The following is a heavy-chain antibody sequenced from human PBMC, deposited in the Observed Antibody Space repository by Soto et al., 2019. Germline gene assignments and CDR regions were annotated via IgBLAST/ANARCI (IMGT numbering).Heavy chain of an antibody. V-gene: IGHV1-46*01. CDR2: INPSDGST. CDR1: GYTFTSYY. J-gene: IGHJ6*02. CDR3: ASSAGLDHLLNYYGLNV. Sequence: ASVKVSCKASGYTFTSYYIHWVRQAPGQGLEWMGLINPSDGSTNYAQKFQARLTVTADASTTTVHMELSSLRSDDTAVYYCASSAGLDHLLNYYGLNVWGQGTTVTVSS. D-gene: IGHD6-13*01.